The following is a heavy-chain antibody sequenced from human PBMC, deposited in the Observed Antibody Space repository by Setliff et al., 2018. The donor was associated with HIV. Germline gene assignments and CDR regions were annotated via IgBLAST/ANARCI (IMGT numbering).Heavy chain of an antibody. J-gene: IGHJ1*01. CDR1: GGSISGHF. V-gene: IGHV4-4*07. CDR2: ISTSGSP. D-gene: IGHD5-18*01. Sequence: SETLSLTCTVSGGSISGHFWSWIRQPAGKGLEWIGRISTSGSPNYNPSLKSRVTLSVDTSKHQFSLKLSSVTAADTAVFYCARGGYSYGFGRHRAYFQYWGQGTQVTVSS. CDR3: ARGGYSYGFGRHRAYFQY.